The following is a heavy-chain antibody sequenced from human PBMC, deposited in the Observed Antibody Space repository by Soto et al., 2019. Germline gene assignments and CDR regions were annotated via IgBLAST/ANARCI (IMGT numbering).Heavy chain of an antibody. J-gene: IGHJ4*02. CDR1: GGTFNTYA. CDR3: AREVQVHTPAFVY. D-gene: IGHD3-10*01. CDR2: ISPMFGAA. V-gene: IGHV1-69*19. Sequence: QVQLVQSGAEMKKPGSSVKVSFQSSGGTFNTYAMNWVRQAPGQGPEWIGDISPMFGAANYAPKFQGRVTITADESTGTSYMQLSSLTSEDTALYFCAREVQVHTPAFVYWGQGTLVTVSS.